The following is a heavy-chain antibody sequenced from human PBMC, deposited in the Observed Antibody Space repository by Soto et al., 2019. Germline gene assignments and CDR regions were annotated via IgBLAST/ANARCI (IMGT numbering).Heavy chain of an antibody. V-gene: IGHV4-59*01. D-gene: IGHD3-3*01. Sequence: SETLSLTGSVCGGSIRSYYCSWIRQPPWKGLEWIGYIYSSGTTNYNPSLQSRVTISGDTSKKQISLNLRSVTAADTAVYYCARRAATISGTLIWGDVLDIWGQGTKVTFSS. J-gene: IGHJ3*02. CDR2: IYSSGTT. CDR3: ARRAATISGTLIWGDVLDI. CDR1: GGSIRSYY.